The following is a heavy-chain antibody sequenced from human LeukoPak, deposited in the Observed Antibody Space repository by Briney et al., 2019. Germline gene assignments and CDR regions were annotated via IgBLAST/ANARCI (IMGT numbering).Heavy chain of an antibody. CDR2: IYYSGST. V-gene: IGHV4-59*08. CDR1: GGSISSYY. Sequence: SETLSLTCTVSGGSISSYYWSWIRQPPGKGLEWIGYIYYSGSTNYNPSLKSRLTISVDTSKNQFSLKLSSVTAADTAVYYCARHGYCSGGSCHYYYYYGMDVWGQGTTVTVSS. D-gene: IGHD2-15*01. CDR3: ARHGYCSGGSCHYYYYYGMDV. J-gene: IGHJ6*02.